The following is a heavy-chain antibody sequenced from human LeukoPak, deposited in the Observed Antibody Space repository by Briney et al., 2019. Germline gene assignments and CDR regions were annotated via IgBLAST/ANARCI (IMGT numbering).Heavy chain of an antibody. CDR2: IIPIFGTA. Sequence: SVKVSCKASGGTFSSYAISWVRQAPGQGLEWMGGIIPIFGTANYAQKFQGRVTITADESTSTAYMELSSLRSEDTAVYYCAKHLTYYYGSGSPVDAWGQGTTVTVSS. CDR1: GGTFSSYA. D-gene: IGHD3-10*01. CDR3: AKHLTYYYGSGSPVDA. V-gene: IGHV1-69*01. J-gene: IGHJ6*02.